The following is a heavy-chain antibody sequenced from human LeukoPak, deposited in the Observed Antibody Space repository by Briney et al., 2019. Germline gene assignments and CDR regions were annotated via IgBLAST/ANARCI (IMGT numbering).Heavy chain of an antibody. Sequence: PGGSLRLSCAASGFTFSSYSMNWVRQAPGKGLEWVSSISSSSSYIYYADSVKGRFTISRDNSKNTLYLQMNSLRAEDTAVYYCDLTGTGDYWGQGTLVTISS. J-gene: IGHJ4*02. CDR2: ISSSSSYI. CDR3: DLTGTGDY. CDR1: GFTFSSYS. D-gene: IGHD6-13*01. V-gene: IGHV3-21*01.